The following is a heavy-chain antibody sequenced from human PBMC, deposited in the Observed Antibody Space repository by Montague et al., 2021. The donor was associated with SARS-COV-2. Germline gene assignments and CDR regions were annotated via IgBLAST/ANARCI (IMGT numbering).Heavy chain of an antibody. CDR2: IYYSGST. V-gene: IGHV4-39*01. J-gene: IGHJ4*02. CDR1: GGSISSSSYY. Sequence: SETLSLTCTVSGGSISSSSYYWGWIRQPPGKGLEWIGSIYYSGSTYYNPSLKSRVTITVDTSKNQFSLKLSSVTAAATGVYYCVEIVGAADYWGQGTLVTVAS. D-gene: IGHD1-26*01. CDR3: VEIVGAADY.